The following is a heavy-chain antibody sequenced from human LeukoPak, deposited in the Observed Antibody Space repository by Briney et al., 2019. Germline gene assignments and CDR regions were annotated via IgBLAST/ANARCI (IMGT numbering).Heavy chain of an antibody. V-gene: IGHV4-4*07. CDR1: GGSISSYY. D-gene: IGHD3-22*01. J-gene: IGHJ6*03. Sequence: SETLSLTCTVSGGSISSYYWSWIRQPAGKGLEWIGRIYTSGSTNHNPSLKSRVTMSVDTSKNQFSLKLSSVTAADTAVYYCARVSHYYDSSGYYYYYMDVWGKGTTVTVSS. CDR3: ARVSHYYDSSGYYYYYMDV. CDR2: IYTSGST.